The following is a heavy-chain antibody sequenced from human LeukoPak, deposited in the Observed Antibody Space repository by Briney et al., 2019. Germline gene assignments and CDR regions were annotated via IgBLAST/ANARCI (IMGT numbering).Heavy chain of an antibody. J-gene: IGHJ6*02. Sequence: SETLSLTCTVSGGSISSYYWNWIRQPPGKGLEWIGYIYYSGSTNYNPSLKSRVTISVDTSKNQFSLKLSSVTAADTAVYYCARRVGYSGYAPWGQGTTVTVSS. CDR1: GGSISSYY. V-gene: IGHV4-59*08. D-gene: IGHD5-12*01. CDR3: ARRVGYSGYAP. CDR2: IYYSGST.